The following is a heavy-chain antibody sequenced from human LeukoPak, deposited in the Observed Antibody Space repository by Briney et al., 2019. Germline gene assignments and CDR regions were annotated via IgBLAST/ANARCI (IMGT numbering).Heavy chain of an antibody. Sequence: AGGSLRLSCAASGFTFSSYAMSWVRQAPGKGLEWVSAISGSGGSTYYADSVKGRFTISRDNSKNTLYLQMNSLRAEDTAVYYCAEGQQLGDAFDIWGQGTMVTVSS. V-gene: IGHV3-23*01. CDR3: AEGQQLGDAFDI. D-gene: IGHD6-13*01. J-gene: IGHJ3*02. CDR2: ISGSGGST. CDR1: GFTFSSYA.